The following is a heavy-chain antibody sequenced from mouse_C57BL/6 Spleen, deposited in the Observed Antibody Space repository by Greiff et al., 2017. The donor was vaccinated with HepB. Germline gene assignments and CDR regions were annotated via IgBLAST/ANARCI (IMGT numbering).Heavy chain of an antibody. V-gene: IGHV5-17*01. J-gene: IGHJ1*03. CDR2: SSSGSSTI. Sequence: DVHLVESGGGLVKPGGSLKLSCAASGFTFSDYGMHWVRQAPEKGLEWVAYSSSGSSTIYYADTVKGRFTISRDNAKNTLFLQMTSLRSEDTAMYYCARYPDGYYWYFDVWGTGTTVTVSS. CDR1: GFTFSDYG. D-gene: IGHD2-3*01. CDR3: ARYPDGYYWYFDV.